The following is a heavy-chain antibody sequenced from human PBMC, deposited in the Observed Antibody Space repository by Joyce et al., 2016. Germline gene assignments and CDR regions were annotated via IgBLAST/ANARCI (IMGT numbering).Heavy chain of an antibody. V-gene: IGHV4-39*07. Sequence: QLQLQESGPGLVKPSETLSLSCSVSGWSVNTRPFYWGWIRQSPGKGLEWIGSIYRSGTTFYNPSLKSRVSLSVDTSKNHFSLEVTSATSADTAVYYCARVMLGDCSGENCHSSAFDVWGQGTMVIVSS. D-gene: IGHD2-15*01. CDR1: GWSVNTRPFY. J-gene: IGHJ3*01. CDR2: IYRSGTT. CDR3: ARVMLGDCSGENCHSSAFDV.